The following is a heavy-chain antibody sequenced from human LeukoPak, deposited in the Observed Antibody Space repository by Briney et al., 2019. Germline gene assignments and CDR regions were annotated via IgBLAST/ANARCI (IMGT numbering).Heavy chain of an antibody. CDR2: ISGSGGST. CDR3: AKSRTEITSSWDI. CDR1: GFTFSSYA. J-gene: IGHJ4*02. V-gene: IGHV3-23*01. Sequence: GGSLRLSCAASGFTFSSYAMSWVRQAPGKGLEWVSAISGSGGSTYYADSVKGRFTISRDNSKNTLYLQMNSPTADDTAVYYCAKSRTEITSSWDIWGQGTLVTVSS. D-gene: IGHD3-3*01.